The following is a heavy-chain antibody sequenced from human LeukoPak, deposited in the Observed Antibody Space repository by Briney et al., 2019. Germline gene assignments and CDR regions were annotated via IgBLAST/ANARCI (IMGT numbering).Heavy chain of an antibody. V-gene: IGHV1-3*01. J-gene: IGHJ4*02. CDR1: GYIFTSYA. CDR3: ARDKVLTGYRQLFDY. D-gene: IGHD3-9*01. CDR2: INAGNGNT. Sequence: ASVKVSCKASGYIFTSYAIQWVRQAPGQRLEWMGWINAGNGNTRYSEKFQDKITITSDKSATTVYMELSSLTSEDTAVYYCARDKVLTGYRQLFDYWGQGTPVTVSS.